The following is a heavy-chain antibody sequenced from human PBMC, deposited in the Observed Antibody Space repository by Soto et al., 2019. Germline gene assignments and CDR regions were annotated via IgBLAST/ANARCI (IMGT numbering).Heavy chain of an antibody. CDR3: AHMRGSTSSFDY. J-gene: IGHJ4*02. Sequence: SGPTLVNPTQTLTLTCTFSGFSLSTSGVGVGWIRQPPGKALDWLALIYWNDDKWYRPSLKSRLTITKDTSENQVVLTMTNMDPVDTATYYCAHMRGSTSSFDYWGQGTLVTVSS. CDR1: GFSLSTSGVG. V-gene: IGHV2-5*01. CDR2: IYWNDDK. D-gene: IGHD2-2*01.